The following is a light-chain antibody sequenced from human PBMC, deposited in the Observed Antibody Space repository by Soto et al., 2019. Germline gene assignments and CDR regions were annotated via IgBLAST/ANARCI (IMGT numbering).Light chain of an antibody. CDR1: ESIKGW. Sequence: DIQVTQSPSTLSAAVGDRVTITCRDSESIKGWVAWYQQKPGKAPKLLIYDASRLKGGVPSRFICSGSGTEFTLTISRLQPDDCATYYCQQYNNCWTCGQGTKVEIK. CDR2: DAS. CDR3: QQYNNCWT. V-gene: IGKV1-5*01. J-gene: IGKJ1*01.